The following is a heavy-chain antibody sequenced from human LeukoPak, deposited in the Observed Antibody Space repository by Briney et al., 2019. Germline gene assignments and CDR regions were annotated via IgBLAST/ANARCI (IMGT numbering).Heavy chain of an antibody. CDR1: GYTFTCYY. J-gene: IGHJ3*02. CDR3: ARDTINDYGDYEHAFDI. CDR2: INPNSGGT. V-gene: IGHV1-2*02. Sequence: ASVKVSYKASGYTFTCYYMHWVRQAPGQGLEWMGLINPNSGGTNYAQKFQGRVTMTRDTSISTAYMELSRLRSDDTAVYYCARDTINDYGDYEHAFDIWGQGTMVTVSS. D-gene: IGHD4-17*01.